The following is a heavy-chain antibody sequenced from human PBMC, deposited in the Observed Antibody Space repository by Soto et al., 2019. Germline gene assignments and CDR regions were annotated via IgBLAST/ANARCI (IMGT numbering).Heavy chain of an antibody. CDR2: IVVGSGNT. CDR3: AADPGDTRNFDY. Sequence: QMQLVQSGPEVKKPGTSVKVSCKASGFTFTSSAVQWLRQARGQRLEWIGWIVVGSGNTNYAQKCPERVTITRDMSTSPAYMELSSLRSEDTAVYYCAADPGDTRNFDYWGQGTLVTVSS. V-gene: IGHV1-58*01. J-gene: IGHJ4*02. CDR1: GFTFTSSA.